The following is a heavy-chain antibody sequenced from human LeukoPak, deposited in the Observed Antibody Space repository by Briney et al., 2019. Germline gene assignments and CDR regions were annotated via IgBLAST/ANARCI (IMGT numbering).Heavy chain of an antibody. D-gene: IGHD3-10*01. CDR1: GYSFTSYW. J-gene: IGHJ4*02. Sequence: GESLKISCKTSGYSFTSYWITWVRQMPGKGLEWMGRIYPTDSYTYYSPSFEGHVTISVDKSITTAYLRWSSLKASDTAIYYCARVGLYGSGSYYTTGFDLWGQGTLVTVSS. CDR3: ARVGLYGSGSYYTTGFDL. CDR2: IYPTDSYT. V-gene: IGHV5-10-1*01.